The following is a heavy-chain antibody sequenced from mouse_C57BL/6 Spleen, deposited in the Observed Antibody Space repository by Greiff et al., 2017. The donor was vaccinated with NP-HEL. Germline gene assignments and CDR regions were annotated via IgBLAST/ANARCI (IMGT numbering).Heavy chain of an antibody. J-gene: IGHJ2*01. D-gene: IGHD2-12*01. Sequence: EVQLQESGAELVRPGASVKLSCTASGFNIKDDYMHWVKQRPEQGLEWIGWIDPENGDTEYASKFQGKATITADTSSNTAYLQLSSLTSEDTAVYYCTAGELRRGYFGCWGQGTTLTVSS. CDR1: GFNIKDDY. V-gene: IGHV14-4*01. CDR3: TAGELRRGYFGC. CDR2: IDPENGDT.